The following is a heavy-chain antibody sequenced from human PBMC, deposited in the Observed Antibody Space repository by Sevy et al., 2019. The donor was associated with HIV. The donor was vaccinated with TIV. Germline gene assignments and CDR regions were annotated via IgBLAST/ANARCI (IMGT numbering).Heavy chain of an antibody. J-gene: IGHJ3*02. Sequence: GGSLRLSCAASGFTFSNAWMSWVRQAPGKGLEWVGRIKSKTDGGTTDYAAPVKGRFTISIDESKNTLYLQMNSLKTEDTAVYYCTTDTGISDYDFWSGRDDTFDNWGQGTMVTVSS. CDR3: TTDTGISDYDFWSGRDDTFDN. CDR2: IKSKTDGGTT. CDR1: GFTFSNAW. D-gene: IGHD3-3*01. V-gene: IGHV3-15*01.